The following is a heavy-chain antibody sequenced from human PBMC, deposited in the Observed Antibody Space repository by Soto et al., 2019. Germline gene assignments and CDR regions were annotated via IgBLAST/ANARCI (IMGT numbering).Heavy chain of an antibody. D-gene: IGHD2-8*01. CDR1: GYTFTSYG. J-gene: IGHJ4*02. Sequence: ASVKVSCKASGYTFTSYGISWVRQAPGQGLEWMGWISAYNGNTNYAQKFQGRVTITADESTSTAYMELSSLRSEDTAVYYCARAIPRNGGFRYFDYWGQGTLVTVSS. V-gene: IGHV1-18*01. CDR3: ARAIPRNGGFRYFDY. CDR2: ISAYNGNT.